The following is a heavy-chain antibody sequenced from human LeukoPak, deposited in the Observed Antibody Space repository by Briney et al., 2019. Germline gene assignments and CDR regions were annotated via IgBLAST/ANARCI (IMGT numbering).Heavy chain of an antibody. CDR1: GFTFSNYW. Sequence: GGSLRLSCAASGFTFSNYWMSWVRRAPGRGLEWVANIKQDGSETYYVDSVRGRFTISRDNAKKSLYLQMNSLRAEDTAVYYCARDFWGAYRVDYFDYWGQGTLVTVSS. CDR3: ARDFWGAYRVDYFDY. V-gene: IGHV3-7*01. J-gene: IGHJ4*02. CDR2: IKQDGSET. D-gene: IGHD3-3*01.